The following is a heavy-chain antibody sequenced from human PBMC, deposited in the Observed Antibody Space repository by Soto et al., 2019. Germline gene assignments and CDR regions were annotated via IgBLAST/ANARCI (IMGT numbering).Heavy chain of an antibody. CDR2: MNPNSGNT. CDR3: ARGRAPWFGELTGGFDM. D-gene: IGHD3-10*01. J-gene: IGHJ3*02. CDR1: GYTFTSYD. V-gene: IGHV1-8*01. Sequence: ASLKVSCKASGYTFTSYDINWVRQATGQGLEWMGWMNPNSGNTGYAQKFQGRVTMTRNTSISTAYMELSSLRSEDTAVYYCARGRAPWFGELTGGFDMWGQGTMVTVSS.